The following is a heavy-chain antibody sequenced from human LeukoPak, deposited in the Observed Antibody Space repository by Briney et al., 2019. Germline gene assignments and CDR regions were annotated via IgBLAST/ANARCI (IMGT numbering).Heavy chain of an antibody. D-gene: IGHD4-11*01. CDR3: ARGLLSFMRSDYSNYWDNWFDP. CDR2: INPNSGGP. Sequence: ASVKVSCKASGHTFSGYYVHWVRQASGQGLEWMGWINPNSGGPNYAQQFQGRVTMTRDTSRATAYMELSRLRSEDTAVYYCARGLLSFMRSDYSNYWDNWFDPWGQGTLVTVSS. J-gene: IGHJ5*02. CDR1: GHTFSGYY. V-gene: IGHV1-2*02.